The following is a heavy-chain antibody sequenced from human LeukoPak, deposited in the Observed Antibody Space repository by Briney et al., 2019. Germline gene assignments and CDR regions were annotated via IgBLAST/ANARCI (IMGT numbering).Heavy chain of an antibody. D-gene: IGHD1-1*01. CDR3: ARGDDSNWFDP. V-gene: IGHV3-48*02. CDR2: ISSSSTI. Sequence: GGSLRLSCAASGFTFSSYSTNWVRQAPGKGLEWVSYISSSSTIFYADFVKGRFTISRDNAKNSLYLQMNSLRDEDTAVYYCARGDDSNWFDPWGQGILVTVSS. CDR1: GFTFSSYS. J-gene: IGHJ5*02.